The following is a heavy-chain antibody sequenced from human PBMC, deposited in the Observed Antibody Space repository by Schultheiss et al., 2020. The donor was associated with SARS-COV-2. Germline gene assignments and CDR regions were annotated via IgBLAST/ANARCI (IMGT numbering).Heavy chain of an antibody. D-gene: IGHD4/OR15-4a*01. CDR1: GLTVSNNY. CDR3: ARDQDYGRNAFDI. Sequence: GGSLRLSCAASGLTVSNNYMTWVRQAPGKGLEWVSVIYSGGNTHYADSVRGRFTISRDNSKNTVYLQMNNLRPEDTAVYYCARDQDYGRNAFDIWGQGTMVTVSS. V-gene: IGHV3-53*05. J-gene: IGHJ3*02. CDR2: IYSGGNT.